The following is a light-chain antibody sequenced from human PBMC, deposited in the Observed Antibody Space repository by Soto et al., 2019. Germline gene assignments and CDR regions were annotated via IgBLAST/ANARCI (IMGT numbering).Light chain of an antibody. CDR1: QSVRSSY. Sequence: EIVLTQSPGTLSLSPGESATLSCRASQSVRSSYLAWYQQKPGQAPRLLIYGASSRATGIPDRFSGSGSGTDFTLTISRLEPEDFAVYYCQQYGSSPTFGQGTKVEIK. CDR3: QQYGSSPT. V-gene: IGKV3-20*01. CDR2: GAS. J-gene: IGKJ1*01.